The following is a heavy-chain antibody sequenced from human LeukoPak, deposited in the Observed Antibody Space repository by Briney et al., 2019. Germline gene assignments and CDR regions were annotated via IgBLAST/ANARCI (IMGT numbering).Heavy chain of an antibody. CDR3: ARAGLTIYYYYYMDV. V-gene: IGHV4-38-2*01. CDR2: IYHSGST. Sequence: SETLSLTCAVSGYSISSGYYWGWIRQPPGKGLEWIGSIYHSGSTYYNPSLKSRVTISVDTSKNQLSLKLSSVTAADTAVYYCARAGLTIYYYYYMDVWGKGTTVTVSS. D-gene: IGHD3/OR15-3a*01. J-gene: IGHJ6*03. CDR1: GYSISSGYY.